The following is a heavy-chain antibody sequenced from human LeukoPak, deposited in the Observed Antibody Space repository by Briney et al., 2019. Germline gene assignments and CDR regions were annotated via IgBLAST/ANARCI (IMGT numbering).Heavy chain of an antibody. CDR2: IRYGGSNK. V-gene: IGHV3-30*02. J-gene: IGHJ4*02. CDR1: GFTFSNYN. CDR3: AKGGYDILTVDY. Sequence: GGSLRLSCAASGFTFSNYNMNWVRQAPGKGLEWVAFIRYGGSNKYYADSVKGRFTISRDNSKNTLYLQMNSLRAEDTAVYYCAKGGYDILTVDYWGQGTLVTVSS. D-gene: IGHD3-9*01.